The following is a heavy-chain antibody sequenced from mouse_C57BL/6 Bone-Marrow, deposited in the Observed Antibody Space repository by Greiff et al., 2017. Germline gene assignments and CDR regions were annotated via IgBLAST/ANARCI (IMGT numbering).Heavy chain of an antibody. J-gene: IGHJ2*01. V-gene: IGHV1-47*01. CDR1: GYTFTTYP. CDR3: ARGGNYGGYYFDY. CDR2: FHPYNDDT. Sequence: QVQLQQSGAELVQPGASVKMSCKASGYTFTTYPIEWMKQNHGKSLEWIGNFHPYNDDTKYNEKFKGKATLTVDTSSSTVYLELSRLTSDDSAVYYCARGGNYGGYYFDYGGQGTTLTVSS. D-gene: IGHD2-1*01.